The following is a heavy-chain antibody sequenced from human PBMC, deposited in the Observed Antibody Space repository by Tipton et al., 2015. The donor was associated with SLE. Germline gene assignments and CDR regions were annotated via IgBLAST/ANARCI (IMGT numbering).Heavy chain of an antibody. J-gene: IGHJ4*02. Sequence: SLRLSCAASGFTFGSFWMHWVRHSPGKGLMWVTHINSVGTDTTYADSVKGRFTISRDNSKNTLYLHMNSLNAEDTAEYYCSKEGAWSFDYWGQGTLVTVSS. D-gene: IGHD2-15*01. CDR2: INSVGTDT. CDR3: SKEGAWSFDY. CDR1: GFTFGSFW. V-gene: IGHV3-74*01.